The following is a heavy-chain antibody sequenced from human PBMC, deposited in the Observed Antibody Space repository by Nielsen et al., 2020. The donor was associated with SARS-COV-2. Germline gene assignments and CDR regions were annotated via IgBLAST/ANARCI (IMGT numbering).Heavy chain of an antibody. J-gene: IGHJ4*02. D-gene: IGHD3-22*01. Sequence: GESLKISCAASGFTFSSYWMHWVRQAPGKGLVWVSRINSDGSSTSYADSVKGRFTISRDNAKNTLYLQMNSLRAEDTAVYYCARDGWDSSGYYSLPFDYWGQGTLVTVPS. V-gene: IGHV3-74*01. CDR1: GFTFSSYW. CDR3: ARDGWDSSGYYSLPFDY. CDR2: INSDGSST.